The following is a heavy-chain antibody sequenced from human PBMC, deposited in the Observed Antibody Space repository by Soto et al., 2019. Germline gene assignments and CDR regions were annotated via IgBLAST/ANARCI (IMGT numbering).Heavy chain of an antibody. CDR2: IYKSGSS. Sequence: ETLSLTCTVTGGSIDNYYWSWIRQPAGKGLEWIGRIYKSGSSNYNPSLKSRVTMSVDTSKNQFSLNLSSVTAADTAVYYCARDIDYDFWSGYVSDGMDVWGQGTTVTVSS. D-gene: IGHD3-3*01. CDR3: ARDIDYDFWSGYVSDGMDV. V-gene: IGHV4-4*07. J-gene: IGHJ6*02. CDR1: GGSIDNYY.